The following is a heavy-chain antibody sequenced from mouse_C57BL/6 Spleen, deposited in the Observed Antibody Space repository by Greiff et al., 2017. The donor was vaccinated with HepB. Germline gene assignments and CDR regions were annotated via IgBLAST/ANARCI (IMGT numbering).Heavy chain of an antibody. V-gene: IGHV1-64*01. J-gene: IGHJ4*01. CDR2: IHPNSGST. Sequence: QVQLQQSGAELVKPGASVKLSCKASGYTFTSYWMHWVKQRPGQGLEWIGMIHPNSGSTNYNEKFKSKATLTVDKSSSTAYMQLSSLTSEDSAVYYCARKDTAQGYYYAMDYWGQGTSVTVSS. D-gene: IGHD3-2*02. CDR1: GYTFTSYW. CDR3: ARKDTAQGYYYAMDY.